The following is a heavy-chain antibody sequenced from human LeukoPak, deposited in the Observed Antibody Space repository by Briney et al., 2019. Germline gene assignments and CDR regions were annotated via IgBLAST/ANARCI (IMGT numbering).Heavy chain of an antibody. CDR2: IHSGGST. Sequence: GGSLRLSCAASGFTVRSNYMNWIRQAPGKGLEWVSIIHSGGSTYYADSVKGRFTISTDNSKNTLYLQMNSLRVEDTAVYYCAIGNRAMDLYWGQGTLVTVSS. V-gene: IGHV3-66*01. CDR1: GFTVRSNY. CDR3: AIGNRAMDLY. J-gene: IGHJ4*02. D-gene: IGHD5-18*01.